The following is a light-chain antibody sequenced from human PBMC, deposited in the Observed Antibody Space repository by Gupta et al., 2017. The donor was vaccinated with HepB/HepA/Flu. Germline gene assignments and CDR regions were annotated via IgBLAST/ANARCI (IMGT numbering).Light chain of an antibody. V-gene: IGKV3-20*01. CDR1: QSISSTY. Sequence: EIVLTQSPGTLSLSPGERATLSCRASQSISSTYLAWYQKKPGQAPRLLIYGASSRATGMPDRFSGSGSGTDFTLTIRRLEPEDFAVYYCHQCGTSSWTFGQGTKVEFK. CDR2: GAS. J-gene: IGKJ1*01. CDR3: HQCGTSSWT.